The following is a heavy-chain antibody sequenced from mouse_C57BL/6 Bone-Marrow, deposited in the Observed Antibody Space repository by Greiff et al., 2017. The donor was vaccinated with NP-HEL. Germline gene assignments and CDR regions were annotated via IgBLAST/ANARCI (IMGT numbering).Heavy chain of an antibody. J-gene: IGHJ1*03. V-gene: IGHV1-74*01. CDR1: GYTFTSSW. Sequence: VQLQQPGAELVKPGASVKVSCKASGYTFTSSWMHWVKQRPGQGLEWIGRIHPSDSDTNYNQKFKGKAPLTVDKSSSTAYMQLSSLTAEDSAVYDCAIPSTVVAWYFDVWGTGTTVTVSS. CDR3: AIPSTVVAWYFDV. CDR2: IHPSDSDT. D-gene: IGHD1-1*01.